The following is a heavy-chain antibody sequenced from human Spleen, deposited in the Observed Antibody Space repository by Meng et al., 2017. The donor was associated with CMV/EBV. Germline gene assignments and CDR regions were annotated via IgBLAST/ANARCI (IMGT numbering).Heavy chain of an antibody. D-gene: IGHD6-13*01. CDR2: IYTSGST. CDR3: ARDPGGIAAAGPDWYFDL. Sequence: QLQLQESGPGLVKPSETLSLTCPVPXXSISSSSYYWGWIRQPPGKGLEWIGSIYTSGSTNYNPSLKSRVTMSVDTSKNQFSLKLSSVTAADTAVYYCARDPGGIAAAGPDWYFDLWGRGTLVTVSS. CDR1: XXSISSSSYY. J-gene: IGHJ2*01. V-gene: IGHV4-39*07.